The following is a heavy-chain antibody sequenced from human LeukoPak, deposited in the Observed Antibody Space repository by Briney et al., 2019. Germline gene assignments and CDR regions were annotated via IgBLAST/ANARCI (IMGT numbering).Heavy chain of an antibody. CDR1: GYTFTGYY. CDR3: ATPIARYDAFDI. D-gene: IGHD6-6*01. V-gene: IGHV1-2*02. J-gene: IGHJ3*02. CDR2: INPNSGGT. Sequence: ASVKVSCKASGYTFTGYYMHWVRQAPGQGLEWMGWINPNSGGTNYAQKFQGRVTMTRDTSISTAYMELSRLRSDDTAVYYRATPIARYDAFDIWGQGTMVTVSS.